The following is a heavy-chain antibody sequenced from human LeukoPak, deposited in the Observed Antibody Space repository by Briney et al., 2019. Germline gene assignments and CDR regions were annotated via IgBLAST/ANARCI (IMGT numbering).Heavy chain of an antibody. Sequence: PGGSLRLSCAASGFTFSSYSMNWARQAPGKGLEWVSSISSSSSYIYYADSVKGRFTISRDNAKNSLYLQMNSLRAEDTAVYYCARDAAGTLYYYYYMDVWGKGTTVTVSS. J-gene: IGHJ6*03. CDR2: ISSSSSYI. D-gene: IGHD6-13*01. V-gene: IGHV3-21*01. CDR3: ARDAAGTLYYYYYMDV. CDR1: GFTFSSYS.